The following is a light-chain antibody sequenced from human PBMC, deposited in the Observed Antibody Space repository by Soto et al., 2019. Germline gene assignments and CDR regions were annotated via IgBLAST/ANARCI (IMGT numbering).Light chain of an antibody. CDR1: QSIGIN. Sequence: EIVMTQFPATLSMSPGESATLSCRASQSIGINLAWYQQKPGQAPRLLIFGASTRATGVPARFSGSGPGTEFTLSISSLQSEHFAVYYCQQYYTWPLTFGGGTKVDIK. CDR2: GAS. V-gene: IGKV3-15*01. CDR3: QQYYTWPLT. J-gene: IGKJ4*01.